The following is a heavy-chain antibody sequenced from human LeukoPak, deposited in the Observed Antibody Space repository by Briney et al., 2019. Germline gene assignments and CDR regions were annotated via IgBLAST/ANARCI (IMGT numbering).Heavy chain of an antibody. V-gene: IGHV4-34*01. J-gene: IGHJ5*02. Sequence: SETLSLTCAVYGGSFSGYYWSWIRQPPGKGLEWIGEINHSGSTNYNPSLKSRVTISVDTSKNQFSLKLSSVTAADTAVYYCARGLRYCSGGSCYSNWFDPWGQGTLVTVSS. CDR1: GGSFSGYY. CDR2: INHSGST. D-gene: IGHD2-15*01. CDR3: ARGLRYCSGGSCYSNWFDP.